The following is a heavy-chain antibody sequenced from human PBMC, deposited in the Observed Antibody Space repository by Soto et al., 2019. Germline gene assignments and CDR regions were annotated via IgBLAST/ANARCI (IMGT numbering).Heavy chain of an antibody. CDR3: ASSYGSGYRAFDY. D-gene: IGHD3-10*01. CDR1: GDTFSFYS. J-gene: IGHJ4*02. Sequence: QVQLVQSGAEVRKPGSSVKVSCKASGDTFSFYSINWVRQAPGLGLEWMGRINPILSMSNYAQRFQGRVTMTADKSTSTADMELSGLRSEDTAIYYGASSYGSGYRAFDYWGQGALVTVSS. CDR2: INPILSMS. V-gene: IGHV1-69*02.